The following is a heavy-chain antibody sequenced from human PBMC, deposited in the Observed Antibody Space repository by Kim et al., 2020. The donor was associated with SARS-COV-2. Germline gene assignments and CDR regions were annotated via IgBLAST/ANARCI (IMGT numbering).Heavy chain of an antibody. J-gene: IGHJ4*02. CDR3: ARSEYDFWSGYFDY. V-gene: IGHV4-31*02. Sequence: HPSLKSRVTISVDTSKNQFSLKLSSVTAADTAVYYCARSEYDFWSGYFDYWGQGTLVTVSS. D-gene: IGHD3-3*01.